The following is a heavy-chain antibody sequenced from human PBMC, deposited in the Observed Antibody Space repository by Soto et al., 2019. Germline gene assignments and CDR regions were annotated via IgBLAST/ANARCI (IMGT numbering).Heavy chain of an antibody. CDR2: IDSGGGKT. J-gene: IGHJ5*02. V-gene: IGHV3-23*01. D-gene: IGHD4-4*01. CDR3: TKENSNYPDNWFDP. Sequence: GSLRLSCAASGFTFSNHAMSWVRQAPGTGLEWVSAIDSGGGKTYYADSVKGRFTISRDNSMNTLYLQMDSLRAEDTAIYYCTKENSNYPDNWFDPWGQRTRVTVSS. CDR1: GFTFSNHA.